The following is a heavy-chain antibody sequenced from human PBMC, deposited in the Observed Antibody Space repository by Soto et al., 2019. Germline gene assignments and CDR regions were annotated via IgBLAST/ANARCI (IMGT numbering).Heavy chain of an antibody. D-gene: IGHD6-19*01. V-gene: IGHV3-64*01. J-gene: IGHJ4*02. Sequence: EVQLVESGGGLVQPGGSLRLSCAASGFTFTSYAMHWVRQAPGKGLEYVSAISSNGGSTYYANSVKGRFTISRDNSKNTLYLQMGSLRAEDMAVYYCVRQWLDSYDFDYWGQGTLVTVSS. CDR1: GFTFTSYA. CDR3: VRQWLDSYDFDY. CDR2: ISSNGGST.